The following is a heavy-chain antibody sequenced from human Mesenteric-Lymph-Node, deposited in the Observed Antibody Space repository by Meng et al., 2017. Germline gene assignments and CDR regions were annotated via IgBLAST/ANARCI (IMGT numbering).Heavy chain of an antibody. V-gene: IGHV3-7*03. CDR2: IKQDGSEN. D-gene: IGHD1-26*01. Sequence: GESLKISCAASGFTFSSYWMSWVRQAPGKGLEWVANIKQDGSENYYVDSLKGRFTISRDNAKNSLYLQMNSLRAEDTAVYYCARLLDSGSYYGAYYYGMDVWGQGTTVTVSS. CDR3: ARLLDSGSYYGAYYYGMDV. J-gene: IGHJ6*02. CDR1: GFTFSSYW.